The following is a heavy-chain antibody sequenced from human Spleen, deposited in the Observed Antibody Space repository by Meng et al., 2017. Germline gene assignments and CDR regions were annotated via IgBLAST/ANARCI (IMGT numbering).Heavy chain of an antibody. CDR1: GFTFSDYY. V-gene: IGHV3-11*04. CDR3: ARDHLNPDHDAFDI. Sequence: GGSLRLSCAVSGFTFSDYYMSWIRQAPGKGLEWVSYISSSGSTIYYADSVKGRFTFSRDNTKNSLYLQMISLRAEDTAVYYCARDHLNPDHDAFDIWGQGTMVTVSS. CDR2: ISSSGSTI. J-gene: IGHJ3*02.